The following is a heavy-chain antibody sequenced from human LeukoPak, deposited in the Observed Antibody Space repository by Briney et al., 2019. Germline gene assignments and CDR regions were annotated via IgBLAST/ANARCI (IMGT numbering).Heavy chain of an antibody. J-gene: IGHJ6*02. CDR3: ARGKTSRYYYYGMDV. Sequence: GGSLSLSCAASGFTFSSYAMSWVRQAPGKGLEWVSGISGISGSTYYADSVKGRFTISRDNSKNSLYLQMNTLRAEDTALYYCARGKTSRYYYYGMDVWGQGTTVTVSS. V-gene: IGHV3-23*01. CDR2: ISGISGST. CDR1: GFTFSSYA.